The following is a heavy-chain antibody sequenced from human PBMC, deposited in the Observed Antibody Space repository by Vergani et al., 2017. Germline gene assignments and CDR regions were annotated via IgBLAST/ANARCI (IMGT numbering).Heavy chain of an antibody. CDR3: ASESDSCGSTPFDY. Sequence: EVQLVESGGGLVKPGGSLRLSCAASGFPFSSYSMNWVRQAPGKGLEWVSSISSSSSYIYYADSVKGRFTISRDHAKNSLYLQMNSLRAEDTAVYYCASESDSCGSTPFDYWGQGTLVTVSS. J-gene: IGHJ4*02. D-gene: IGHD3-22*01. V-gene: IGHV3-21*01. CDR1: GFPFSSYS. CDR2: ISSSSSYI.